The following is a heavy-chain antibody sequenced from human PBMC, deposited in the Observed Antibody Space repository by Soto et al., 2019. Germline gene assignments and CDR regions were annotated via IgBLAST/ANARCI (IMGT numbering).Heavy chain of an antibody. Sequence: SETLSLTCAVYGGSFSGYYWSWIRQPPGKGLEWIGEIDHSGSTNYNPSLKSRVTISVDTSKDQFSLKLSSVTAADTAVYYCARRGAPTVVSGEYYYYGMDVWGQGTTVTVSS. J-gene: IGHJ6*02. CDR3: ARRGAPTVVSGEYYYYGMDV. CDR2: IDHSGST. D-gene: IGHD4-17*01. V-gene: IGHV4-34*01. CDR1: GGSFSGYY.